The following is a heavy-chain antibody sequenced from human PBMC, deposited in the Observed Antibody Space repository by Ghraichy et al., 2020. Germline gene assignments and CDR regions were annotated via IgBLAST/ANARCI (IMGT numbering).Heavy chain of an antibody. CDR1: GFIFNRYS. V-gene: IGHV3-21*06. CDR2: ISKNSDYI. D-gene: IGHD3-16*01. J-gene: IGHJ3*01. CDR3: ARDLSYGAPGGFDV. Sequence: GGSLRLSYEASGFIFNRYSFNWVRQAPGKGLEWISTISKNSDYIYYAESVEGRFTISRDNAKNALYLQLSSLRGDDTAIYYCARDLSYGAPGGFDVWGQGTMVTVSS.